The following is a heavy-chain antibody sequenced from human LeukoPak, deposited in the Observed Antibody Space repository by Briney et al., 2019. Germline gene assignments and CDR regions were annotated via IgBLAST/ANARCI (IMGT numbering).Heavy chain of an antibody. CDR2: INLNSGGT. D-gene: IGHD2-2*01. CDR3: ARAGVVPAATDFDY. V-gene: IGHV1-2*02. J-gene: IGHJ4*02. Sequence: GASVKVSCKASGYTFTGYYMHWVRQAPGQGLGWMGWINLNSGGTNYAQKFQGRVTMTRDTSISTAYMELSRLRSDDTAVYYCARAGVVPAATDFDYWGQGTLVTVSS. CDR1: GYTFTGYY.